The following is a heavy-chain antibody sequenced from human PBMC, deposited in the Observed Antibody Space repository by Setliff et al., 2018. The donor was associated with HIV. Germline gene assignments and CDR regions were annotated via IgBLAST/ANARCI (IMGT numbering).Heavy chain of an antibody. D-gene: IGHD4-17*01. V-gene: IGHV4-59*11. CDR2: LFHTGDT. Sequence: SETLSLTCIVSGASFTDHYWSWIRQPPGKGLEWIGYLFHTGDTDYNPSLESRVTISVDRSKNQFSLKLTSVTAADTAVYYCARAWDSTVTTPFNWFDPWGQGTLVTVSS. CDR1: GASFTDHY. CDR3: ARAWDSTVTTPFNWFDP. J-gene: IGHJ5*02.